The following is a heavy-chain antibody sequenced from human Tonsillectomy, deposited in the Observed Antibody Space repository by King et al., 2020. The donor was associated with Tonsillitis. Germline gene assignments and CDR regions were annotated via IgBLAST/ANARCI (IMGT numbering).Heavy chain of an antibody. CDR3: ARVIRDYSQTYFDY. CDR2: ISPNTGNT. J-gene: IGHJ4*02. Sequence: VQLVQSGAEVRKPGASVKVSCKASGYTFTNYGITWVRQAPGQGLEWMGWISPNTGNTNYAQKLQGRVTMTTDTSTSTAYMELRSLRSDDTAVYYCARVIRDYSQTYFDYWGQGTLVTVSS. D-gene: IGHD2-15*01. V-gene: IGHV1-18*04. CDR1: GYTFTNYG.